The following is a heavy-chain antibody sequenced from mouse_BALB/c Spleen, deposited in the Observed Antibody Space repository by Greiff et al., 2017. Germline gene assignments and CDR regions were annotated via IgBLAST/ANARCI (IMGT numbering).Heavy chain of an antibody. Sequence: DVKLVESGGGLVKPGGSLKLSCAASGFTFSSYTMSWVRQTPEKRLEWVATISSGGSYTYYPDSVKGRFTISRDNAKNTLYLQMSSLKSEDTAMYDCTDGNYGGYWGQGTTLTVSS. CDR1: GFTFSSYT. J-gene: IGHJ2*01. V-gene: IGHV5-6-4*01. CDR3: TDGNYGGY. D-gene: IGHD2-3*01. CDR2: ISSGGSYT.